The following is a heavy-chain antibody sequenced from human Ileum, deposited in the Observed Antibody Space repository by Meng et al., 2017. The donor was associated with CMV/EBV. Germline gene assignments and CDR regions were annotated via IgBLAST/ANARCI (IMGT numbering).Heavy chain of an antibody. D-gene: IGHD2-2*01. CDR3: AKDPQDIVAVPDY. V-gene: IGHV3-30*02. CDR1: GCTFSSYG. Sequence: GESLKISCAASGCTFSSYGMLWVRQAPGKGLEWVAFIRYDGSNKYYADSVKGRFTISRDNSKNTLYLQMNSLRAEDTAVYYCAKDPQDIVAVPDYWVRGTLVTVSS. CDR2: IRYDGSNK. J-gene: IGHJ4*02.